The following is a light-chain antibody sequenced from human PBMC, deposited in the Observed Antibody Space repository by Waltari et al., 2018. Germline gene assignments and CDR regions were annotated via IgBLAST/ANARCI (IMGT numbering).Light chain of an antibody. Sequence: AIQMTQSPSSLSASVGASSPITCRASQGIRNHLGWYQQKPGKVPKLLIYAASTLQSAVPSRFSGSGSGTDFTLTISSLQPEDFVSYYCLQDYDYPLTFGGGTKVEI. CDR2: AAS. CDR1: QGIRNH. CDR3: LQDYDYPLT. J-gene: IGKJ4*01. V-gene: IGKV1-6*01.